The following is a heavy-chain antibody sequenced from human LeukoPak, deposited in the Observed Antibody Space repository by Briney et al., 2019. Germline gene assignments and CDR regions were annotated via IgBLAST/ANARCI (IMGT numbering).Heavy chain of an antibody. J-gene: IGHJ3*02. D-gene: IGHD2-2*02. CDR2: INHSGST. V-gene: IGHV4-34*01. CDR1: GGSFSGYY. Sequence: SETLSLTCAVYGGSFSGYYWSWIRQPPGKGLEWIGEINHSGSTNYNPSLKSRVTISVDTSKNQFSLKLSSVTAADTAVYYCARDTQSRGAFDIWGQGTMVTVSS. CDR3: ARDTQSRGAFDI.